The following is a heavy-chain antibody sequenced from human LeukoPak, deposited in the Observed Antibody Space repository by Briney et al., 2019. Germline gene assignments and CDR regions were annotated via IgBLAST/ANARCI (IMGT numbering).Heavy chain of an antibody. CDR2: IWYDGSNK. D-gene: IGHD3-10*01. J-gene: IGHJ4*02. Sequence: GRSLRLSCAASGFTFSSYGMHWVRQAPGKGLEWVAVIWYDGSNKYYADSVKGRFTISRDNSKNTLYLQMNSLRAEDTAVYYCARDNRFGEPRDYFDYWGQGTLVTVSS. V-gene: IGHV3-33*01. CDR3: ARDNRFGEPRDYFDY. CDR1: GFTFSSYG.